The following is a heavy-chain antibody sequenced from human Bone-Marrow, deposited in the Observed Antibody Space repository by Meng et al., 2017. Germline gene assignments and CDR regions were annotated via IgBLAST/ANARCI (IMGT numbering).Heavy chain of an antibody. Sequence: ASVQVSCKASGYTFTSYAMHWVHQAPGQRLEWMGWINTGNGNTKYSQKFQGRVTITRDKSASTAYMELISLRSEDTAVYYCARVPTYYYDSSGYYRSNDAFDIWGQGTMVTVSS. CDR3: ARVPTYYYDSSGYYRSNDAFDI. J-gene: IGHJ3*02. V-gene: IGHV1-3*04. CDR1: GYTFTSYA. CDR2: INTGNGNT. D-gene: IGHD3-22*01.